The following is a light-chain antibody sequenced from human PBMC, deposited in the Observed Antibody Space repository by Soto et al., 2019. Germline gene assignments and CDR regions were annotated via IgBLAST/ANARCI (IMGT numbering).Light chain of an antibody. CDR1: QTISSW. CDR3: QHYNSYSEA. Sequence: DIQITHSPATLSGSVSYRVTITCRASQTISSWLAWYQQKPGKAPKRLIYKASTLKSGVPSRFSGSGSGTEFTLTISSLQPDDFATYYCQHYNSYSEAFGQGTKV. J-gene: IGKJ1*01. V-gene: IGKV1-5*03. CDR2: KAS.